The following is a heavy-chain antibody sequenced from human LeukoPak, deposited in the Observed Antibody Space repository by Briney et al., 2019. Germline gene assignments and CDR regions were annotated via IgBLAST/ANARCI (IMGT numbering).Heavy chain of an antibody. CDR1: GFTFRNSA. Sequence: GRSLRLSCAAPGFTFRNSAIHWVRQAPGKGLGWVAFISHDGSIEYYADSVKGRFTVSRDNSKNTLYLQMNSLRGEDTAVYYCARGVNYGMDVWGQGTTAIVSS. V-gene: IGHV3-30*04. J-gene: IGHJ6*02. CDR3: ARGVNYGMDV. CDR2: ISHDGSIE.